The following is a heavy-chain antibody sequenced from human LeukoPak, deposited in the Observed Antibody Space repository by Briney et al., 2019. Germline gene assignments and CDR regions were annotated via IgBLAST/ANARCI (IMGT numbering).Heavy chain of an antibody. CDR3: ARDRSSGYSSFDY. D-gene: IGHD3-22*01. CDR1: GGSISSSSYY. CDR2: IYYSGST. V-gene: IGHV4-39*07. J-gene: IGHJ4*02. Sequence: PSETLSLTCTVSGGSISSSSYYWGWIRQPPGKGLEWIGSIYYSGSTYYNPSLKSRVTISVDTSKNQFSLKLSSVTAADTAVYYCARDRSSGYSSFDYWGQGTLVTVSS.